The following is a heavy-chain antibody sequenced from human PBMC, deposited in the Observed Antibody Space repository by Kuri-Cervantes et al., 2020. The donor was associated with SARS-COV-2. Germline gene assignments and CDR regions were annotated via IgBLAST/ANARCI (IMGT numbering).Heavy chain of an antibody. CDR1: RFTFSDYY. V-gene: IGHV3-11*04. CDR3: AKDATYDSSYIDY. D-gene: IGHD3-22*01. J-gene: IGHJ4*02. Sequence: GGSLRLSCAASRFTFSDYYMNWIRQAPGKGLEWVSYISSSGSTIYYADSAKGRFTISRDNSKNTLYLQVNSLRAEDTAVYYCAKDATYDSSYIDYWGQGTLVTVSS. CDR2: ISSSGSTI.